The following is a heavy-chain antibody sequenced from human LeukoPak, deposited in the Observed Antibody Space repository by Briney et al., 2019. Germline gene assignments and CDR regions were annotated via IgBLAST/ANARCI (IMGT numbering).Heavy chain of an antibody. J-gene: IGHJ5*02. CDR2: IKPNSGGT. D-gene: IGHD3-10*01. CDR1: GYSFAGYY. CDR3: ATNILVRDIINWFDP. V-gene: IGHV1-2*02. Sequence: ASVKVSCKASGYSFAGYYMHWVRQAPGQGLEWMGWIKPNSGGTRPAQKFQGRVTMTRDTSISTAYMELSSLRYDDTAVYYCATNILVRDIINWFDPWGQGTLVTVSS.